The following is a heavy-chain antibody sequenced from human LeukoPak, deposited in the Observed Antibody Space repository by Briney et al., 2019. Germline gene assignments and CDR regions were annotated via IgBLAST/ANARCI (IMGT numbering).Heavy chain of an antibody. V-gene: IGHV4-4*02. D-gene: IGHD1-14*01. CDR3: PTSTVMNHYCFDY. Sequence: PSGTLSLTCAVSGGSMSSTKWWNWVRQPPGKGLEWIGEIYHSGSTNYNPSLKSRITISVAKSKNQVSLNLSSVTAAATAVYYCPTSTVMNHYCFDYWAQGTLVTVSS. CDR2: IYHSGST. CDR1: GGSMSSTKW. J-gene: IGHJ4*02.